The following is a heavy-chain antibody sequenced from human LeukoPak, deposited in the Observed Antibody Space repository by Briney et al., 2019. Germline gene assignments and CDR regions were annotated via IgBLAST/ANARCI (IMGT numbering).Heavy chain of an antibody. J-gene: IGHJ4*02. Sequence: GGSLRLSCAASGFTFSTYAMSWVRQAPGKGLEWISAITGSGESTYYADSVKGRFTISRDNAKNSLYLQMNSLRAEDTAVYYCASLVDTAMVNFDYWGQGTLVTVSS. V-gene: IGHV3-23*01. D-gene: IGHD5-18*01. CDR1: GFTFSTYA. CDR3: ASLVDTAMVNFDY. CDR2: ITGSGEST.